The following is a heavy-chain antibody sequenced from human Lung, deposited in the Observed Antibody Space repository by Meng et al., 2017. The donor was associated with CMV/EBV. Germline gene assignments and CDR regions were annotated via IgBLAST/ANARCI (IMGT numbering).Heavy chain of an antibody. V-gene: IGHV4-34*01. CDR1: GGSFSGYY. D-gene: IGHD6-13*01. CDR2: INHSGST. J-gene: IGHJ4*02. Sequence: SXTXSLXCAVYGGSFSGYYWSRIRQPPGKGLEWIGEINHSGSTNYNPSLKSRVTISVDTSKNQFSLKLSSVTAADTAVYYCASIAAAGDTPFDYWGQGTLVTVSS. CDR3: ASIAAAGDTPFDY.